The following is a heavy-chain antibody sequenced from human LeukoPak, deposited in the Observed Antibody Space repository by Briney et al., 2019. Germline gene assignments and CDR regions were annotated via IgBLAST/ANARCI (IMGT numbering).Heavy chain of an antibody. Sequence: GGSLRLSCAASGFTFGSHGMCWVRQAPGRGLEWVSSISIGGDTTYSDSVEGRFTISRDNSKNTLYLQLDSLRAEDTAIYYCAKEIRPNDCWGQGTLVTVSS. V-gene: IGHV3-23*01. CDR2: ISIGGDTT. CDR1: GFTFGSHG. D-gene: IGHD4-17*01. CDR3: AKEIRPNDC. J-gene: IGHJ4*02.